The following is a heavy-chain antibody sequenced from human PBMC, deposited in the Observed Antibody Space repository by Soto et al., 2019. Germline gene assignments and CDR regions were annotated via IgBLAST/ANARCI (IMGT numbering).Heavy chain of an antibody. V-gene: IGHV2-5*01. J-gene: IGHJ5*02. Sequence: SGPTLVNPTHTLRLTCAFSGFSLSASGASVGWIRQPPGKALEWLAHIYWNDDKRYSPSLRSRLTISKDTSKNQVVLTFTNMDPADTGTYYCVHRLDVPGLAFDPWGQGTLVTVSS. D-gene: IGHD3-10*02. CDR1: GFSLSASGAS. CDR2: IYWNDDK. CDR3: VHRLDVPGLAFDP.